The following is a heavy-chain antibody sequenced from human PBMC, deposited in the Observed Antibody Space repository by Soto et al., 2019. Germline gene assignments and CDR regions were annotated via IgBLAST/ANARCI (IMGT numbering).Heavy chain of an antibody. CDR2: ISGSGGST. D-gene: IGHD3-3*01. J-gene: IGHJ1*01. CDR3: AKYRLEKVTPPLPASRTYFQH. V-gene: IGHV3-23*01. Sequence: GGSLRLSCAASGFTFSSYAMSWVRQAPGKGLEWVSAISGSGGSTYYADSVKGRFTISRDNSKNTLYLQMNSLRAEDTAVYYCAKYRLEKVTPPLPASRTYFQHWGQGTLVTVSS. CDR1: GFTFSSYA.